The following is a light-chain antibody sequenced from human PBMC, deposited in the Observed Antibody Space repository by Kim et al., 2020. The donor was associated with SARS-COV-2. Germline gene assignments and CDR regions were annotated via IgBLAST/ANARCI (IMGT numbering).Light chain of an antibody. CDR2: GAS. V-gene: IGKV1-17*01. CDR3: LQHNTYPIT. Sequence: GDRVTITCRASQDIRNDLGWYQQXPGRAPKRLTYGASSLQSGVPSRFSGSGSGTEFTPTISSLQPEDFATYFCLQHNTYPITFGQGTRL. J-gene: IGKJ5*01. CDR1: QDIRND.